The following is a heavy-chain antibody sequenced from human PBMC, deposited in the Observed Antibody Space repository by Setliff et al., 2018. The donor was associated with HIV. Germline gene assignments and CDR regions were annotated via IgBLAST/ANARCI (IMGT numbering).Heavy chain of an antibody. CDR2: IGSYSGYT. V-gene: IGHV1-18*01. CDR1: NYTLINYG. CDR3: VRGHCNSDKCWYTWFDP. D-gene: IGHD2-2*01. J-gene: IGHJ5*02. Sequence: GASVKVSCKASNYTLINYGVSWVRQAPGQGLEWMGWIGSYSGYTIYAQKFQDRLTMTTDTSTTTASMELRSLRSDDTAVYYCVRGHCNSDKCWYTWFDPWGQGTLGTVSS.